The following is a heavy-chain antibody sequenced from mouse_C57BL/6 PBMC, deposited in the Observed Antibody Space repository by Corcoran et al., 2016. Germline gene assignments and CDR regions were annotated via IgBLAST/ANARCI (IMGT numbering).Heavy chain of an antibody. V-gene: IGHV9-3*01. CDR1: WYTFTTYG. Sequence: QIQLVQSGPELKKPGETVKISCKASWYTFTTYGMSWVKQAPGKGLKWMGWINTYSGVPTYADDFKGRFAFSLETSASTAYLQINNLKNEDTATYFCARTVYYGYDPGFFWGQGTLVTVSA. CDR2: INTYSGVP. J-gene: IGHJ3*01. D-gene: IGHD2-2*01. CDR3: ARTVYYGYDPGFF.